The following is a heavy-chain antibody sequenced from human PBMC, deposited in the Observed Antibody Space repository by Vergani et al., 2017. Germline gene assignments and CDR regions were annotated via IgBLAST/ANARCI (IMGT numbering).Heavy chain of an antibody. CDR3: AREPSVAARQPRYYYYYYMDV. D-gene: IGHD6-6*01. Sequence: QVQLQESGPGLVKPSQTLSLTCTVSGGSISSGSYYWSWIRQPAGKGLEWIGRIYTSGRTNYNPSLKSRVTMSVDTSKNQFSLKLSSVTAADTAVYYCAREPSVAARQPRYYYYYYMDVWGKGTTVTVSS. J-gene: IGHJ6*03. CDR1: GGSISSGSYY. V-gene: IGHV4-61*02. CDR2: IYTSGRT.